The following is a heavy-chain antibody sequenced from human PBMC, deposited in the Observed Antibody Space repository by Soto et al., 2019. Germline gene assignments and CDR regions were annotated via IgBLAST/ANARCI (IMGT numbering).Heavy chain of an antibody. CDR2: IYYSGST. CDR1: GGSISSSSYY. V-gene: IGHV4-39*01. D-gene: IGHD6-19*01. Sequence: QLRLQESGPGLVKPSETLSLTCTVSGGSISSSSYYWGWIRQPPGKGLEWIGSIYYSGSTYYNPSLKSRVTISVDTSKNQFSLKLSSVTAADTAVYYCARHGGSGVDYWGQGTLVTVSS. CDR3: ARHGGSGVDY. J-gene: IGHJ4*02.